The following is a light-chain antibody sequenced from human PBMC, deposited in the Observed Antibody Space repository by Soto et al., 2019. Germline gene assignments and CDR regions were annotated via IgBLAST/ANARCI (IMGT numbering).Light chain of an antibody. CDR1: KLGDKY. J-gene: IGLJ2*01. Sequence: SYELTQPPSVSVSPGQTASITCSGDKLGDKYACWYQQKPGQSPVLVIYQDSKRPSGIPERFSGSNSGNTATLTISGTQAMGEADYYCQAWDSSTAWAVVFGGGTKLTVL. V-gene: IGLV3-1*01. CDR3: QAWDSSTAWAVV. CDR2: QDS.